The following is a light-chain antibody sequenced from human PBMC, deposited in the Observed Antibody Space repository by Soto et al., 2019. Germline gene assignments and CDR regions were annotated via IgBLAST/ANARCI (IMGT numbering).Light chain of an antibody. CDR3: MQALQTPFT. Sequence: DIVMTQSPLSLPVTPGEPASISRRSSQSLLHSNGYNYLDWYLQKPGQSPQLLIYLNSNRASGVPDRFSGSGSGTDFTLKISRVEAEDVGVYYCMQALQTPFTFGQGTRLEIK. V-gene: IGKV2-28*01. CDR1: QSLLHSNGYNY. J-gene: IGKJ5*01. CDR2: LNS.